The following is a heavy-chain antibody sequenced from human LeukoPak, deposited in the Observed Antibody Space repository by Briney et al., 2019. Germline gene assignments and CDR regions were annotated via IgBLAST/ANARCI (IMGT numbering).Heavy chain of an antibody. CDR2: IKQDGSEK. V-gene: IGHV3-7*03. J-gene: IGHJ4*02. CDR3: AKDSGSYLSSFDY. Sequence: GGSLRLSCAASGFTFSSYWMSWVRQAPGKGLEWVANIKQDGSEKYYVDSVKGRFTISRDNAKNSLYLQMNSLRAEDTALYYCAKDSGSYLSSFDYWGQGTLVTVSS. CDR1: GFTFSSYW. D-gene: IGHD1-26*01.